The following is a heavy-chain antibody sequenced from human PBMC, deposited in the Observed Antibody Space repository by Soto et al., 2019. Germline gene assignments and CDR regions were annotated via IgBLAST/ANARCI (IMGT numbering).Heavy chain of an antibody. CDR1: GGTFSSYA. V-gene: IGHV1-69*13. CDR3: ASPKFRFWQQLDP. CDR2: IIPIFGTA. Sequence: SVKVSCKASGGTFSSYAISWVRQAPGQGLEWMGGIIPIFGTANYAQKFQGRVTITADESTSTAYMELSSLRSEDTAVYYCASPKFRFWQQLDPWGQGTLVTVSS. D-gene: IGHD3-3*01. J-gene: IGHJ5*02.